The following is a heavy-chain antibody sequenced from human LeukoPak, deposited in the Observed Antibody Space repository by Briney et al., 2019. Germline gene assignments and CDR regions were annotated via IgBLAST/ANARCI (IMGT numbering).Heavy chain of an antibody. CDR3: AGVATAMETSGP. J-gene: IGHJ5*02. V-gene: IGHV3-21*01. CDR2: ISSGGSHI. CDR1: GFSFGSYP. D-gene: IGHD5-18*01. Sequence: PGGSLRLSCVVSGFSFGSYPMSWVRQAPGKGLEWVSSISSGGSHIYYADSVKGRFTISRDNAENSLFLQMNSLRAEDTAVYYCAGVATAMETSGPWGQGTLVTVSS.